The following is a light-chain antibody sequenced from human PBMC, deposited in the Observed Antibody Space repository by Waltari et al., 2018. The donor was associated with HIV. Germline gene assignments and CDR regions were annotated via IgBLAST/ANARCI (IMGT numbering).Light chain of an antibody. CDR3: QAWGPGIQV. Sequence: VLTQSPSASASLGASVKLTCTLTSGHSNYVVAWHQKQSEKGPRFLMRLNDDGSHIKGDGIPDRFSGSSSGAERYLIISSLQSEDEADYYCQAWGPGIQVFGRGTKLTVL. CDR1: SGHSNYV. V-gene: IGLV4-69*01. J-gene: IGLJ3*02. CDR2: LNDDGSH.